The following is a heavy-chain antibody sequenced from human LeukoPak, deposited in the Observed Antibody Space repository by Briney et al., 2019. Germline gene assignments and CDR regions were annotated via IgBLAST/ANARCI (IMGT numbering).Heavy chain of an antibody. Sequence: PGGSLRLSCVVSGFSFSNYGMSWVRQAPGKGLEWVSAISGTGDSTYYADSVKGRFSISRDNSQNTLYLHMNSLRAGDTAVDYCARETGGYWGQGTLVTVSS. D-gene: IGHD7-27*01. CDR2: ISGTGDST. J-gene: IGHJ4*02. V-gene: IGHV3-23*01. CDR1: GFSFSNYG. CDR3: ARETGGY.